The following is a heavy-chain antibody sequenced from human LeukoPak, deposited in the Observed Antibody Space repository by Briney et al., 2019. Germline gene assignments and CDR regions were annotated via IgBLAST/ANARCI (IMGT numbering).Heavy chain of an antibody. CDR3: AKRGVVIRVILVGFHKEAQYFDS. V-gene: IGHV3-23*01. CDR2: ISDSGGRT. CDR1: GFTFSSYS. D-gene: IGHD3-22*01. J-gene: IGHJ4*02. Sequence: GGSLRLSCAASGFTFSSYSMNWVRQAPGKGLEWVAGISDSGGRTNYADSVKGRFTISRDNPKNTLYLQMNGLRAEDTAVYFCAKRGVVIRVILVGFHKEAQYFDSWGQGALVTVSS.